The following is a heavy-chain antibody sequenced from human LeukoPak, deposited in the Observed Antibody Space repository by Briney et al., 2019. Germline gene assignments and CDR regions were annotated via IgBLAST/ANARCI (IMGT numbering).Heavy chain of an antibody. Sequence: PGGSLRLSCAASEFSVGSNYMTWVRQAPGKGLEWVSAISGSGGSTYYADSAKGRFTISRDNSKNTLYLQMNSLRAEDTAVYYCAKGVRSLFDYWGQGTLVTVSS. CDR3: AKGVRSLFDY. J-gene: IGHJ4*02. V-gene: IGHV3-23*01. CDR2: ISGSGGST. CDR1: EFSVGSNY.